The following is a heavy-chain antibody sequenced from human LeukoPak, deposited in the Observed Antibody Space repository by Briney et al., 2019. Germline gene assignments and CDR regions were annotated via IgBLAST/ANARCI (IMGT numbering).Heavy chain of an antibody. D-gene: IGHD2-2*02. CDR1: GYTFTSYY. V-gene: IGHV1-46*01. CDR2: INPSGGST. CDR3: ARVDTRRYCSSTSCYTEDY. J-gene: IGHJ4*02. Sequence: ASVKVSCKASGYTFTSYYMHWVRQAPGQGLEWMGLINPSGGSTSYAQKFQGRVTMTRDTSTSTVYMELSSLRSEDTAVYYCARVDTRRYCSSTSCYTEDYWGQGTLVTVSS.